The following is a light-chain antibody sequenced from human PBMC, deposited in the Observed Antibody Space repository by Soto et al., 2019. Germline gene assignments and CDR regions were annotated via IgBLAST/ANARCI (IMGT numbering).Light chain of an antibody. CDR2: DAS. J-gene: IGKJ2*01. CDR1: PSVSNS. V-gene: IGKV3-11*01. Sequence: SVLTQSPATLSLSPGERATLSCRASPSVSNSVAWYQHKPGQAPRLLIYDASNRATGIPTRFSGSGSGTEFTLTISSLQPEDFATYYCQQLNSHPRTFGQGTKLEIK. CDR3: QQLNSHPRT.